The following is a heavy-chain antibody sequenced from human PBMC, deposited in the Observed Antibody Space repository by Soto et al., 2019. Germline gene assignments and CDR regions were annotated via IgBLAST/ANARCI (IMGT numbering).Heavy chain of an antibody. D-gene: IGHD3-16*01. J-gene: IGHJ6*02. Sequence: GESLRLSCVASGLTVSHNYMAWVRQAPEMGLEWVSILYTEGTTYYADSVRGRFTISRDSSQNTLFLQMDSLRAEDTAVYYFVRHRPSGENYGMDVWGQGTTVTVSS. CDR3: VRHRPSGENYGMDV. CDR2: LYTEGTT. V-gene: IGHV3-53*01. CDR1: GLTVSHNY.